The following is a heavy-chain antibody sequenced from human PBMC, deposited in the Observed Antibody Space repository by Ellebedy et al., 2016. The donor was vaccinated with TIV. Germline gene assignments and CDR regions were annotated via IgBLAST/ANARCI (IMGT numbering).Heavy chain of an antibody. CDR3: VRDNSGYYYFDY. CDR2: INLDGSEG. CDR1: GFTFSNHW. Sequence: GESLKISXAASGFTFSNHWMSWVRQAPGKGLEWVANINLDGSEGKYVDSVKGRFTISRDNAQNSLFLQMNSLRAEDTAVYYCVRDNSGYYYFDYWGQGTLVTVSS. V-gene: IGHV3-7*01. D-gene: IGHD3-22*01. J-gene: IGHJ4*02.